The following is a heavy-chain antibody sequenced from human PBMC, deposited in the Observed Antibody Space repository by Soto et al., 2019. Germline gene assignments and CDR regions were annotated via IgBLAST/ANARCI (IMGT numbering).Heavy chain of an antibody. Sequence: GSLRLSCAASGLTFNRYWMHWVRHAPGKGLVWVSHINTDGSNTNYADSVKGRFTISRDNAKSTLFLQMNSLRDEDTAVYYCAREFCSGGNCYTYYFDPWGQGIPVTVSS. CDR3: AREFCSGGNCYTYYFDP. CDR1: GLTFNRYW. CDR2: INTDGSNT. D-gene: IGHD2-15*01. J-gene: IGHJ5*02. V-gene: IGHV3-74*01.